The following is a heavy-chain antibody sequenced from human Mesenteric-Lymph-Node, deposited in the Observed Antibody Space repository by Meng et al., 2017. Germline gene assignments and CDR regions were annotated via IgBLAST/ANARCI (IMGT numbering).Heavy chain of an antibody. CDR2: ISSSGSTI. CDR1: GFTFSDYY. CDR3: AIGGSYQLGAFDI. D-gene: IGHD1-26*01. Sequence: GESLKISCAASGFTFSDYYMSWIRQAPGKGLEWVSYISSSGSTIYYADSVKGRFTISSDNAKNSLYLQMNSLRAEDTAVYYCAIGGSYQLGAFDIWGQGTMVTVSS. J-gene: IGHJ3*02. V-gene: IGHV3-11*04.